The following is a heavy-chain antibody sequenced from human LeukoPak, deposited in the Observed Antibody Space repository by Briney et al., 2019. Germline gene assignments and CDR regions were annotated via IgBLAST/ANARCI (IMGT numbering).Heavy chain of an antibody. CDR2: IYTSGTT. CDR1: GGAINSGSHY. Sequence: PSETLSLTCTVSGGAINSGSHYWSWIRQSAGKGLEWIGRIYTSGTTNSNPSLKSRVTISVDTSKNQFSLKLSSVTAADTAVYFCARGPYSYDSSGAFDIWGQGTMVTVSS. V-gene: IGHV4-61*02. D-gene: IGHD3-22*01. CDR3: ARGPYSYDSSGAFDI. J-gene: IGHJ3*02.